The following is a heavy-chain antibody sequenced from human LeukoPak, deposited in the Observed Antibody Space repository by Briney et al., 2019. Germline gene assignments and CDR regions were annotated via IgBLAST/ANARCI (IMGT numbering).Heavy chain of an antibody. D-gene: IGHD4-17*01. J-gene: IGHJ4*02. CDR1: GGSFSGYY. Sequence: SETLSLTCAVSGGSFSGYYWTWIRQPPGKGLEWIGEINHSGSANYNPSLMSRVTISLDTSKNHLSLNLSSVTAADTAVYYCARGQGTVTTHWGQGTLVTVSS. CDR3: ARGQGTVTTH. CDR2: INHSGSA. V-gene: IGHV4-34*01.